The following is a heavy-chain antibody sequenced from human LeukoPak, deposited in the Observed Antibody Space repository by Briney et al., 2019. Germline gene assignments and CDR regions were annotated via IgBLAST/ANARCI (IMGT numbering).Heavy chain of an antibody. Sequence: SETLSLTCTVSRGSISSDFWSWIRQPPGKGLQWIGHIFYSGSTNYNPSLKSRVTISMDTSKTQFSLKLTSVTAADTAVYYCAGAKWGYAFEIWGQGTMVTVSS. CDR2: IFYSGST. V-gene: IGHV4-59*01. D-gene: IGHD7-27*01. J-gene: IGHJ3*02. CDR3: AGAKWGYAFEI. CDR1: RGSISSDF.